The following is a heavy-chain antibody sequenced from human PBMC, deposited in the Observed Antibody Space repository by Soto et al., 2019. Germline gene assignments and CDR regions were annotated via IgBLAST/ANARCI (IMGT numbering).Heavy chain of an antibody. CDR3: AKDKHIVVVTAPFEY. CDR2: RSDDGSNK. CDR1: GFTFSSYG. V-gene: IGHV3-30*18. Sequence: QVQLVESGGGVVQPWRSLRLSCAASGFTFSSYGMHWVRQAPGKGLEWVGVRSDDGSNKYYADSVKGRLTISRDNSKNTLSLKLNSLIAEDTAVYYCAKDKHIVVVTAPFEYWCQGTLVTVSS. D-gene: IGHD2-21*02. J-gene: IGHJ4*02.